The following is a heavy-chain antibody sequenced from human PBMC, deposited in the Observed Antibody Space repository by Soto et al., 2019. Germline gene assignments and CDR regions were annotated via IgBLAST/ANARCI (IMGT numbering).Heavy chain of an antibody. CDR1: GFTFSSYA. D-gene: IGHD1-1*01. J-gene: IGHJ4*02. CDR2: ISYDGRNK. Sequence: QVQLVESGGGVVQPGRSLRLSCAASGFTFSSYAMHWVRQAPGKGLEWVAVISYDGRNKYYADSVKGRFTISRDNSKKRLYLQMNSLRTEDTAVYYCAREVERLFDYWGQGTLVTVSS. V-gene: IGHV3-30*04. CDR3: AREVERLFDY.